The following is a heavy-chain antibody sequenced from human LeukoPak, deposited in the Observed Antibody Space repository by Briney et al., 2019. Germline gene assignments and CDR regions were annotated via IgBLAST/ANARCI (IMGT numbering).Heavy chain of an antibody. Sequence: SETLSLTCAVYGGSFSGYYWSWIRQPPGKGLEWIGEINHSGSTNYNPSLKSRVTISVDTSKNQFSLKLSSVTAADTAVYYCASRETYYYDSSGYGVDQYYFDYWGQGTLVTVSS. J-gene: IGHJ4*02. CDR1: GGSFSGYY. V-gene: IGHV4-34*01. CDR2: INHSGST. D-gene: IGHD3-22*01. CDR3: ASRETYYYDSSGYGVDQYYFDY.